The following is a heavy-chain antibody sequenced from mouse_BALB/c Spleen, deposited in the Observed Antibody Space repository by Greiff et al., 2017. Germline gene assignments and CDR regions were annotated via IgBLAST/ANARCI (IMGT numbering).Heavy chain of an antibody. CDR1: GYTFSSYW. V-gene: IGHV1-9*01. CDR2: ILPGSGST. CDR3: ARASPLPYFDD. Sequence: VQLQQSGAELMKPGASVKISCKATGYTFSSYWIEWVKQRPGHGLEWIGEILPGSGSTNYNEKFKGKATFTADTSSNPAYMQLSSLTSEDSAVYYWARASPLPYFDDWGEGTTLTVSS. J-gene: IGHJ2*01.